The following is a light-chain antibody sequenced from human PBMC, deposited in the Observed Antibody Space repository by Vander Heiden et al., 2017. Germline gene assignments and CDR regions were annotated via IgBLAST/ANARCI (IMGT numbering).Light chain of an antibody. J-gene: IGKJ1*01. CDR1: QSVLSSSNNKNY. Sequence: DIVMTQYPDSLAVSLGARETINCKSRQSVLSSSNNKNYLTWFQHKPGQPPMLLIYWASTRESGVPDLFSGSGSWTDFTLTISSLQAEDVAVYYCQQYYNIPRTFFQGTKVEIK. CDR2: WAS. V-gene: IGKV4-1*01. CDR3: QQYYNIPRT.